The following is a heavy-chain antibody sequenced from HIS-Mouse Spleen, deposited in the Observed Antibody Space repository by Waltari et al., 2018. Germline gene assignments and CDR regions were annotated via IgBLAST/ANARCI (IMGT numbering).Heavy chain of an antibody. CDR3: ARTRGYWYFDL. D-gene: IGHD3-10*01. V-gene: IGHV4-39*01. CDR1: GGSISSSSYY. J-gene: IGHJ2*01. CDR2: IYYSGST. Sequence: QLQLQESGPGLVKPSETLSLTCTVSGGSISSSSYYWGWIRQPPGKGLEWIGSIYYSGSTYSNPYLKSRVTISVDTSKNQFSLKLSSVTAADTAVYYCARTRGYWYFDLWGRGTLVTVSS.